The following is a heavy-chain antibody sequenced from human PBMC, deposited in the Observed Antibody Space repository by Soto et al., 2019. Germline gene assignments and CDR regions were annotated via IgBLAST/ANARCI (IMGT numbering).Heavy chain of an antibody. J-gene: IGHJ6*02. D-gene: IGHD2-2*01. CDR3: ARDLLGVLVPAAMPDDYYYGMDV. CDR2: INPSGGST. Sequence: ASVKVSCKASGYTFTSYYMHWVRQAPGQELEWMGIINPSGGSTSYAQKFQGRVTMTRDTSTSTVYMELSSLRSEDTAVYYCARDLLGVLVPAAMPDDYYYGMDVWGQGTTVTVSS. V-gene: IGHV1-46*01. CDR1: GYTFTSYY.